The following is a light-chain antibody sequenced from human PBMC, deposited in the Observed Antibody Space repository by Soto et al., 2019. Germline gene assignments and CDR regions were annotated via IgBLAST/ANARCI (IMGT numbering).Light chain of an antibody. CDR3: CSYGGSSTSVV. Sequence: QSALTQPASVSGSPGQSITISCTGTSSDVGSYNLVSWYQHHPGKAPKFMIYEVSKRPSGISNRFSGSKSGNTASLTISGLQAEDEADYYCCSYGGSSTSVVFGGGTQLTVL. CDR2: EVS. CDR1: SSDVGSYNL. V-gene: IGLV2-23*02. J-gene: IGLJ2*01.